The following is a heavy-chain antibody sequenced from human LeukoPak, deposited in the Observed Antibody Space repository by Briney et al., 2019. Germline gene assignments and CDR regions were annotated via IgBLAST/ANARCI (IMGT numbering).Heavy chain of an antibody. CDR2: INSDGSWT. V-gene: IGHV3-74*01. CDR3: VKDSPPRYSGSPPAY. J-gene: IGHJ4*02. D-gene: IGHD1-26*01. Sequence: PGGSLRLSCAASGNYWMHWVRQAPGKGLVWVSHINSDGSWTSYADSVKGRFTISKDNAKNTVYLQMNSLRADDTAVYYCVKDSPPRYSGSPPAYWGQGTLVTVSS. CDR1: GNYW.